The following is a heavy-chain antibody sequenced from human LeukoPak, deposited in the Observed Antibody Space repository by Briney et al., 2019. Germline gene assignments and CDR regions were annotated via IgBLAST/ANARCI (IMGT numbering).Heavy chain of an antibody. D-gene: IGHD2/OR15-2a*01. Sequence: GGSLTLSCAASRFTFSTYWMHWVRQPPGKGPVWVSRINSDGSDTSYADSVKGRFTISRDNSKNTLYLQMNSLRAEDTAVYYCARERIAIDYWGQGTLVTVSS. CDR2: INSDGSDT. CDR1: RFTFSTYW. V-gene: IGHV3-74*01. J-gene: IGHJ4*02. CDR3: ARERIAIDY.